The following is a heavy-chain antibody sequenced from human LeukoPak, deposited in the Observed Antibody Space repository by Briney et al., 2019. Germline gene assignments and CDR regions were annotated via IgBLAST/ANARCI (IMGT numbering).Heavy chain of an antibody. CDR3: ARYCSSTSCYLLGYYGMDV. D-gene: IGHD2-2*01. V-gene: IGHV4-34*01. CDR2: INHSGST. J-gene: IGHJ6*02. Sequence: SETLSLTCAVYGGSFSGYYWSWIRQPPGKRLEWIGEINHSGSTNYNPSLKSRVTISVDTSKNQFSLKLSSVTAADTAVYYCARYCSSTSCYLLGYYGMDVWGQGTTVTVSS. CDR1: GGSFSGYY.